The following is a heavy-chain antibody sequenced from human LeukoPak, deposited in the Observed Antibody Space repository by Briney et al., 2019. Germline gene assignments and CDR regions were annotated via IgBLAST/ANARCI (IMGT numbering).Heavy chain of an antibody. J-gene: IGHJ3*02. V-gene: IGHV3-20*04. CDR1: GFTFDDYG. CDR2: INWNGGST. Sequence: GGSLRLSCAASGFTFDDYGMSWVRQAPGKGLGWVSGINWNGGSTGYADSLKGRFTISRDNAKNSLYLQMNSLRAEDTALYYCARGPSPYIAAAGTWAFDIWGQGTMVTVSS. D-gene: IGHD6-13*01. CDR3: ARGPSPYIAAAGTWAFDI.